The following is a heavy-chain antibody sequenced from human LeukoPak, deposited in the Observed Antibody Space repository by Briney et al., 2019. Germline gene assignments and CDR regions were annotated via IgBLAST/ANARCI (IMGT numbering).Heavy chain of an antibody. J-gene: IGHJ4*02. CDR2: IYYSGNT. D-gene: IGHD2-21*01. CDR1: GGSISNYY. CDR3: ARVLDHGYSDY. V-gene: IGHV4-59*01. Sequence: PSETLSLTCSVSGGSISNYYWSWIRQPPGKGLEWLGYIYYSGNTRYIPSLKSRVTISVDTSRNQFSLRLSSVTVADTATYYCARVLDHGYSDYWGQGTLVTVSS.